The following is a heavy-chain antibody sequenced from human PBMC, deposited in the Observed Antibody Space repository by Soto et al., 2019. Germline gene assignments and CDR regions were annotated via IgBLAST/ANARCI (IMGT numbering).Heavy chain of an antibody. D-gene: IGHD6-19*01. V-gene: IGHV4-39*01. CDR3: ASAVAGIRGWLDP. CDR2: IYYSGST. Sequence: TSETLSLTCTVSGGSISSSSYYWGWIRQPPGKGLEWIGSIYYSGSTYYNPSLKSRVTISVDTSKNQFSLKLSSVTAADTAVYYCASAVAGIRGWLDPWGQGTLVTVSS. CDR1: GGSISSSSYY. J-gene: IGHJ5*02.